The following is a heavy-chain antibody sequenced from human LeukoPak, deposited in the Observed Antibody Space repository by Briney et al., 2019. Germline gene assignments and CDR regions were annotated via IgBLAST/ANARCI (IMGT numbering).Heavy chain of an antibody. V-gene: IGHV3-43*02. J-gene: IGHJ4*02. Sequence: PGESLRLSCAASGTTFEDYAMHWVRQAPGKGLEWVSFISGDGGSTYYADSVKGRFTISRDDSKNTLYLQMGSLRPEDTAVYYCVKGIVVVTARAFDYWGQGTLVTVSS. CDR3: VKGIVVVTARAFDY. CDR1: GTTFEDYA. D-gene: IGHD2-21*02. CDR2: ISGDGGST.